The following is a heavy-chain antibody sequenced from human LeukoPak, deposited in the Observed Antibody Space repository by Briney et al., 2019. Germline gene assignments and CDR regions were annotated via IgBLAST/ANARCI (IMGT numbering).Heavy chain of an antibody. J-gene: IGHJ4*02. CDR3: ARDVRGSSSWYYFDY. Sequence: PGGSLRLSCAASGFTFDDYAMHWVRQAPGKGLEWVSGITWNSGSMAYADSVKGRFTISRDNAKNSLYLQMSRLRAEDTALYYCARDVRGSSSWYYFDYWGQGTLVTVSS. CDR1: GFTFDDYA. CDR2: ITWNSGSM. D-gene: IGHD6-13*01. V-gene: IGHV3-9*01.